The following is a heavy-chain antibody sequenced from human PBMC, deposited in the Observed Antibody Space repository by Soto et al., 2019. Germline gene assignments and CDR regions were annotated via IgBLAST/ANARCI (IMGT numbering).Heavy chain of an antibody. CDR1: GGSISSYY. J-gene: IGHJ5*02. Sequence: SETLSLTCTVSGGSISSYYWSWIRQPPGKGLEWIGYIYYSGSTNYNPSLKSRVTISVDTSKYQFSLKLSSVTAADTAVYYCASQMFPAANVWWFDPWGQGTLVTVSS. CDR2: IYYSGST. V-gene: IGHV4-59*08. D-gene: IGHD3-16*01. CDR3: ASQMFPAANVWWFDP.